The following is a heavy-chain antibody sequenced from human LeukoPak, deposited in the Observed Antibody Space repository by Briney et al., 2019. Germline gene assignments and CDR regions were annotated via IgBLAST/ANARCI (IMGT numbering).Heavy chain of an antibody. Sequence: ASVKVSFKASGYTFTSHGISWVRQAPGQGLEWMGWISAYNGNTNYAQKLQGRVTMTTDTSTSTAYMELRSLRSDDTAVYYCARDDPLWFGNLKLDYWGQGTLVTVSS. V-gene: IGHV1-18*01. CDR2: ISAYNGNT. D-gene: IGHD3-10*01. CDR1: GYTFTSHG. J-gene: IGHJ4*02. CDR3: ARDDPLWFGNLKLDY.